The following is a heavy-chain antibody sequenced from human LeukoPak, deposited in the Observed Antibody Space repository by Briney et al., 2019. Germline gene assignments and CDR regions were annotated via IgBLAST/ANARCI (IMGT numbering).Heavy chain of an antibody. J-gene: IGHJ4*02. Sequence: PGGSLRLSCAGSGFTFNDYDMNWVRQAPGKGLEWVSYISRSGTYTYYTDSAKGRFTVSRDNAKSSLFLQMDGLRVEDTAVYYCSRPLSFGELFRLDYWGQGALVTVSS. CDR3: SRPLSFGELFRLDY. V-gene: IGHV3-48*03. CDR1: GFTFNDYD. D-gene: IGHD3-10*01. CDR2: ISRSGTYT.